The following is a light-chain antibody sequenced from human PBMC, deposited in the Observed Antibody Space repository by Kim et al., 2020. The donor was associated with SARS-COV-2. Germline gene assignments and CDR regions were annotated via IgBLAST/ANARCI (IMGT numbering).Light chain of an antibody. CDR1: SSTIGSSN. CDR3: ATWDDSLNGWV. Sequence: GQRVTPSCSGGSSTIGSSNVNWYQQVPETAPRPLIYSNNQRPSGIPARFSGSKSGTSASLAISGLQSEDEADYYCATWDDSLNGWVFGGGTQLTVL. J-gene: IGLJ3*02. CDR2: SNN. V-gene: IGLV1-44*01.